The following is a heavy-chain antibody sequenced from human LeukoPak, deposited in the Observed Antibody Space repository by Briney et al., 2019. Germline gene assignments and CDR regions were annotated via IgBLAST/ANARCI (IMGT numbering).Heavy chain of an antibody. V-gene: IGHV3-30*03. J-gene: IGHJ4*02. CDR2: ISYDGTNK. CDR3: ARDITLTRGGRSDY. Sequence: PGGSLRLSCGASGFTFSTYGIHWVRQAPGRGLEWVALISYDGTNKYYADSVQGRFTLSRDNSKNTLYLQMNSLRAEDTAVYYCARDITLTRGGRSDYWGQGTLVTVSA. D-gene: IGHD3-10*01. CDR1: GFTFSTYG.